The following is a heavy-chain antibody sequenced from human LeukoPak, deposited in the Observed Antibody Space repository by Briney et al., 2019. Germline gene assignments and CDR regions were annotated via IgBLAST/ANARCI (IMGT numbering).Heavy chain of an antibody. J-gene: IGHJ6*02. CDR2: INSDGSTT. V-gene: IGHV3-74*01. D-gene: IGHD2/OR15-2a*01. Sequence: GGSLRLSCAASGFTFSSYSMYWVRQAPGKGLVWVSRINSDGSTTSYADSVKGRFTISRDNAKNTLYLQMNSLRAEDTAVYYCARVGTTSNFYYYYGMDVWGQGTRSPSP. CDR3: ARVGTTSNFYYYYGMDV. CDR1: GFTFSSYS.